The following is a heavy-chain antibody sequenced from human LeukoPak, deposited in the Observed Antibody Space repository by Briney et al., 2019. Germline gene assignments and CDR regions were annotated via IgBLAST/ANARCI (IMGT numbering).Heavy chain of an antibody. D-gene: IGHD3-9*01. CDR2: IFYTGST. CDR1: RGSVTSGSYY. CDR3: AAVLTAYSSIDY. V-gene: IGHV4-61*01. Sequence: SETLSLTCTVSRGSVTSGSYYWSWIRQPPGTGLEWIGCIFYTGSTNYNPSLKSRVTISVDTSKNQFSLKLSSVTAADTALYYCAAVLTAYSSIDYWGQGILVTVSS. J-gene: IGHJ4*02.